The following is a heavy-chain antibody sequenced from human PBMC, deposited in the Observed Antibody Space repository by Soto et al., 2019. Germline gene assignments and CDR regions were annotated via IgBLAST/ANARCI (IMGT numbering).Heavy chain of an antibody. CDR3: ARHLVTASPDI. V-gene: IGHV5-10-1*01. CDR2: IAPTDSYT. Sequence: GEALKISYKGSGYNVTRYWIRSVRQMPGKGLEWMGRIAPTDSYTNYSPSFQGHVTVSLDKSINTAYVQWSSLKASDTAMYYCARHLVTASPDIWGQGTMVTVSS. J-gene: IGHJ3*02. D-gene: IGHD2-21*02. CDR1: GYNVTRYW.